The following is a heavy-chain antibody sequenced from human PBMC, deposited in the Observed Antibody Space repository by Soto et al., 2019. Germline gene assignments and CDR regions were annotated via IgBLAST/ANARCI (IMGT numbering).Heavy chain of an antibody. J-gene: IGHJ6*02. CDR1: GFTFSDYA. CDR3: AKDHGIDV. CDR2: ISGSGGST. Sequence: GSLRLSCVASGFTFSDYAMAWVRQSPGKGLEGVSSISGSGGSTYYADSVKGRFTISRDNSKNTVFLQMNSLRAEDAAVYYCAKDHGIDVWGQGAKVTVSS. V-gene: IGHV3-23*01.